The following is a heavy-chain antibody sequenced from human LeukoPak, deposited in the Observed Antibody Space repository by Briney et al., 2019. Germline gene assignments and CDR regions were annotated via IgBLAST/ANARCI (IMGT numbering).Heavy chain of an antibody. Sequence: SETLSLTCTVSGGSISNYYWSWIRQPAGKGLKWIGRIYSDGRTNYDLSLSSRLAMSVDTSKNQFSLKLSSVTAADTAVYYCARDLSSRGVISLDYWGQGTLVTVSS. CDR3: ARDLSSRGVISLDY. CDR2: IYSDGRT. D-gene: IGHD3-10*01. V-gene: IGHV4-4*07. CDR1: GGSISNYY. J-gene: IGHJ4*02.